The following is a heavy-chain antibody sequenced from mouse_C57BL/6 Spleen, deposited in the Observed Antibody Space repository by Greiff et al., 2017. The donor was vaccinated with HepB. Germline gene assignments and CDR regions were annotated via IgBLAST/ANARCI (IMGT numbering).Heavy chain of an antibody. D-gene: IGHD1-1*01. CDR2: IHPNSGST. Sequence: VQLQQPGAELVKPGASVKLSCKASGYTFTSYWLHWVKQRPGQGLEWIGMIHPNSGSTNYNEKFKSKATLTVDKSSSTAYMQLSSLTSEDSAVYYCAKGTTVVAPSYAMDYWGQGTSVTVSS. V-gene: IGHV1-64*01. J-gene: IGHJ4*01. CDR1: GYTFTSYW. CDR3: AKGTTVVAPSYAMDY.